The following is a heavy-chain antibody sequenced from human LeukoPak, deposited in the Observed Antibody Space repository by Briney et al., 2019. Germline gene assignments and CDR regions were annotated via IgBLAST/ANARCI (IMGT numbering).Heavy chain of an antibody. J-gene: IGHJ4*02. D-gene: IGHD3-22*01. CDR2: INGNGRST. Sequence: GGSLRLSCAASGFTFSSYAMSWVRQAPGKGLEWLSTINGNGRSTYYADSVKGRFTISRDNSKNTLYLQMNSLRSEDTAVYYCARDLGGLSGYFSYFDYWGQGTLVTVSS. CDR3: ARDLGGLSGYFSYFDY. CDR1: GFTFSSYA. V-gene: IGHV3-23*01.